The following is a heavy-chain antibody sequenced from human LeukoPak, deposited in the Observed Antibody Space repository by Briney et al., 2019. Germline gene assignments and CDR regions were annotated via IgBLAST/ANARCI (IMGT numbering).Heavy chain of an antibody. V-gene: IGHV3-21*01. D-gene: IGHD3-3*01. J-gene: IGHJ6*02. Sequence: PGGSLRLSCAASGFTFSSYSMNWVRQAPGKGLEWVSSISSSSSYIYYADSVKGRFTISRDDAKNSLYLQMNSLRAEDTAVYYCARWSPYDPYGMDVWGQGTTVTVSS. CDR1: GFTFSSYS. CDR2: ISSSSSYI. CDR3: ARWSPYDPYGMDV.